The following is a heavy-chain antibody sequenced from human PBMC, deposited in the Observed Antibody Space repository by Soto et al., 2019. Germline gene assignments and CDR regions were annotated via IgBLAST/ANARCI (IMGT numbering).Heavy chain of an antibody. D-gene: IGHD1-26*01. CDR3: AKAGIVGATTYLDY. CDR2: ISGSGRST. V-gene: IGHV3-23*01. CDR1: GFTFRSYV. Sequence: PGGSLRLSCAASGFTFRSYVMTWVRQAPGKGLEWVSGISGSGRSTDYADSVKDRFTISRDNSKNTRYLQMNSLRDEDTAVYFCAKAGIVGATTYLDYWGQGTLVTVSS. J-gene: IGHJ4*02.